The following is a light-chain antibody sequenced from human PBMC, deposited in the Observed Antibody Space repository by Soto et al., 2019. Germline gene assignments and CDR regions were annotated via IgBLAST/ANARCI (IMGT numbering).Light chain of an antibody. V-gene: IGKV3-11*01. CDR1: QNVVTY. CDR2: DAS. CDR3: QQRSNWPAN. Sequence: EIVLTQSPATLSLSPGEIATLSCSASQNVVTYLAWYQQKPGQVPRLLIYDASKRASGIPARFSGSGSGTAFTLTISSLEPEDFAVYYCQQRSNWPANFGQGTRLEIK. J-gene: IGKJ5*01.